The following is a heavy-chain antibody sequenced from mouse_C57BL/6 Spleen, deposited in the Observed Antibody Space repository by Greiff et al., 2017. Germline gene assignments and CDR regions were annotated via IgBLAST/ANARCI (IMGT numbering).Heavy chain of an antibody. Sequence: QVQLQQPGAELVKPGASVKMSCKASGYTFTSYWITWVKQRPGQGLEWIGDIYPGSGSTIYNEKFKSKATLTVDTSSRTAYMQLSSLTSEDSAVYYCARCGSFPAYAMDYWGKGTSVTVSS. CDR2: IYPGSGST. CDR3: ARCGSFPAYAMDY. CDR1: GYTFTSYW. J-gene: IGHJ4*01. V-gene: IGHV1-55*01.